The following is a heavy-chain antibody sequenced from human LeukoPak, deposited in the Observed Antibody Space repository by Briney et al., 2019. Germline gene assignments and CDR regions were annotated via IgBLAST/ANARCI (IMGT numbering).Heavy chain of an antibody. Sequence: GESLKISCKGSGYSFTSYRIGWVRQMPGKGLEWMGIIYPGNSDAKYSPSFQGQVTIAADKSISTAYLQWSSLNASDTAMYYCARRDYYEGFDYWGQGTLVTVSS. V-gene: IGHV5-51*01. CDR3: ARRDYYEGFDY. J-gene: IGHJ4*02. D-gene: IGHD3-22*01. CDR2: IYPGNSDA. CDR1: GYSFTSYR.